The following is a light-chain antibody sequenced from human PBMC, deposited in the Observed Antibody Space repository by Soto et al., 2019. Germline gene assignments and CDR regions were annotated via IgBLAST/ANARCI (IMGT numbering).Light chain of an antibody. V-gene: IGKV3D-20*02. J-gene: IGKJ5*01. Sequence: EIVLTQSPGTLSLSPGERATLSCRASQSVNSNHIAWYQQKPGQAPRLLIYGPSSRATGIPERFSGSGSGTDFTLTISRLEPEDFAVYYCQQRIKWPITFGQGTRLEI. CDR1: QSVNSNH. CDR2: GPS. CDR3: QQRIKWPIT.